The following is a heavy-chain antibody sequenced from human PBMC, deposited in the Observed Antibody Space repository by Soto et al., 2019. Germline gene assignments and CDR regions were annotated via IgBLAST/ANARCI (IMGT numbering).Heavy chain of an antibody. CDR1: GGTFSSYA. CDR2: IIPIFGTA. CDR3: ATYDSSGYLNFAY. V-gene: IGHV1-69*13. J-gene: IGHJ4*02. D-gene: IGHD3-22*01. Sequence: ASVKVSCKASGGTFSSYAISWVRQAPGQGLEWMGGIIPIFGTANYAQKFQGRVTITADESTSTAYMELSSLRSEDTAVYYCATYDSSGYLNFAYWGQGTLVPVSS.